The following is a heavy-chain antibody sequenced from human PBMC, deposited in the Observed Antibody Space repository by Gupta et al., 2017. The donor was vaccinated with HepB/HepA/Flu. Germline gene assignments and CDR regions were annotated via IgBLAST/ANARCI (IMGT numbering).Heavy chain of an antibody. V-gene: IGHV3-23*01. CDR1: GFTFAGQA. Sequence: EVQLLESGGGLVQSGGSLRLSCAASGFTFAGQAMSWVRQAPGQGLGWVSSISISGDKTYYADSVKGRFTISRDNSKNTLFLQMNSLRAEDTALYYCAKDLTGTYSDYFDYWGQGTQVTVSS. CDR3: AKDLTGTYSDYFDY. J-gene: IGHJ4*02. D-gene: IGHD1-26*01. CDR2: ISISGDKT.